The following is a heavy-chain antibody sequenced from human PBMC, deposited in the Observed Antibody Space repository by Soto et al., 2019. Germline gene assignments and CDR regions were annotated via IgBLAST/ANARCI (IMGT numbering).Heavy chain of an antibody. CDR1: GFTFSSYA. D-gene: IGHD6-19*01. J-gene: IGHJ6*02. V-gene: IGHV3-30-3*01. CDR3: ARRDEAVAFRYYGMDV. CDR2: ISYDGSNK. Sequence: GGSLRLSCAASGFTFSSYAMHWVRQAPGKGLEWVAVISYDGSNKYYADSVKGRFTISRDNSKNTLYLQMNSLRAEDTAVYYCARRDEAVAFRYYGMDVWGQGTTVTVSS.